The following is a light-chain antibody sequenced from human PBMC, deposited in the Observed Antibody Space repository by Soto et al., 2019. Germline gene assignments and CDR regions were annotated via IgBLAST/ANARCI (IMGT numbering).Light chain of an antibody. CDR2: DAS. CDR1: QSVSSTY. Sequence: EIVLTQPPGTLSLSPGERATLSCRASQSVSSTYLAWYQQKPGQAPRLLIYDASSRATGIPDRFSGSGSGIDFTLTISRLEPEDFAVYYCQQYGISPPWTFGQGTKVEIK. J-gene: IGKJ1*01. CDR3: QQYGISPPWT. V-gene: IGKV3-20*01.